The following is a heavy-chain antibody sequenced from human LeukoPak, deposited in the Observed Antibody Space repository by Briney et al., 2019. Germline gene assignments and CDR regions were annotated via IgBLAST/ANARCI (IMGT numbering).Heavy chain of an antibody. Sequence: GRSLRLSCAASGFTFDDYAMHWVRQAPGKGLEWVSGISWNSGSIGYADSVKGRFTISRDNAKNSLYPQMNSLRAEDTALYYCAKDYDYGGKGLDYWGQGTLVTVSS. J-gene: IGHJ4*02. V-gene: IGHV3-9*01. CDR3: AKDYDYGGKGLDY. CDR1: GFTFDDYA. D-gene: IGHD4-23*01. CDR2: ISWNSGSI.